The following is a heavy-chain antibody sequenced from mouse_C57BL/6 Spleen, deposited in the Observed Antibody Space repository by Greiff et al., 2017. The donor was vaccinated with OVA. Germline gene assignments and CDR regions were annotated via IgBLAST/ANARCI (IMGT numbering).Heavy chain of an antibody. CDR3: ARQATAYYFDY. J-gene: IGHJ2*01. Sequence: EVKLEESGGGLVKPGGSLKLSCAASGFTFSDYGMHWVRQAPEKGLEWVAYISSGSSTIYYADTVKGRFTISRDNAKNTLFLQMTSLRSEDTAMYYCARQATAYYFDYWGQGTTLTVSS. D-gene: IGHD1-2*01. CDR2: ISSGSSTI. V-gene: IGHV5-17*01. CDR1: GFTFSDYG.